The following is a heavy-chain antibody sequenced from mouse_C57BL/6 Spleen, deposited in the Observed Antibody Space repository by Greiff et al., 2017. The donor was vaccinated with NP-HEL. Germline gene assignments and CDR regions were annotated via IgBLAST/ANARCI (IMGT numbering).Heavy chain of an antibody. Sequence: VQLQQSGAELARPGASVKLSCKASGYTFTSYGISWVKQRTGQGLEWIGEIYPRSGNTYYNEKFKGKATLTADKSSSTAYMQLSSLTSEDSAVYYCARRDYYGSSPLDYWGQGTTLTVSS. J-gene: IGHJ2*01. V-gene: IGHV1-81*01. CDR1: GYTFTSYG. CDR3: ARRDYYGSSPLDY. CDR2: IYPRSGNT. D-gene: IGHD1-1*01.